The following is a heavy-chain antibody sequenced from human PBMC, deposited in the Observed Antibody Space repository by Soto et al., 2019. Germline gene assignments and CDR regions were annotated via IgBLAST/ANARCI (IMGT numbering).Heavy chain of an antibody. J-gene: IGHJ3*01. Sequence: PGGSLRLSCAASGFPFSPYTMHWVRQDPGQGLEGVAVISYDGTNQYYADSVKGRFIISRDNSNNTRSLQMHSLKSEDTAVYFCARGAIVGVNDVFDVWGQGTMVTVSS. D-gene: IGHD1-26*01. CDR3: ARGAIVGVNDVFDV. CDR1: GFPFSPYT. V-gene: IGHV3-30*14. CDR2: ISYDGTNQ.